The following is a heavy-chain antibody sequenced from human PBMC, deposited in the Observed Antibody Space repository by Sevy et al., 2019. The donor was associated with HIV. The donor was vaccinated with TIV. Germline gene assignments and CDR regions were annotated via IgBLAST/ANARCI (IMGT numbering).Heavy chain of an antibody. CDR1: GFTFNSYA. V-gene: IGHV3-23*01. CDR2: ISGSGGST. J-gene: IGHJ4*02. CDR3: ASTIDYDSSGYYFNFDY. Sequence: GGSLRLSCAASGFTFNSYAMGWVRQAPGKGLEWVSGISGSGGSTYYADSVKGRFTISRDNSKNTLYLQMKSLRAEDTAAYYCASTIDYDSSGYYFNFDYWGQGILATVSS. D-gene: IGHD3-22*01.